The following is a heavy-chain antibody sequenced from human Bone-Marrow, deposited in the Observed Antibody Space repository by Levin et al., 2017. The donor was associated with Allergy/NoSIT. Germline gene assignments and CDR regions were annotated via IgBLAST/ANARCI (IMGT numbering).Heavy chain of an antibody. CDR3: ARDRRAYSSSFLYYYYGMDV. J-gene: IGHJ6*02. CDR1: GDSVSSNSAA. CDR2: TYYRSKWYN. V-gene: IGHV6-1*01. D-gene: IGHD6-6*01. Sequence: SETLSLTCAISGDSVSSNSAAWNWIRQSPSRGLEWLGRTYYRSKWYNDYAVSVKSRITINPDTSKNQFSLQLNSVTPEDTAVYYCARDRRAYSSSFLYYYYGMDVWGQGTTVTVSS.